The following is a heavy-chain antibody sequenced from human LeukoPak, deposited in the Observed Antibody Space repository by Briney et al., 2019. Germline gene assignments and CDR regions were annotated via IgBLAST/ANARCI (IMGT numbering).Heavy chain of an antibody. V-gene: IGHV1-8*01. CDR3: ARGRYCSGGSCSVTRHFDY. Sequence: AASVKVSCKASGYTFTNYDINWVRQATGQGLEWMGWMNPNSGNTAYAQKFQGRVSMTGDTSISTAYMELSSLRSEDTAVYYCARGRYCSGGSCSVTRHFDYWGQGTLVTVSS. CDR1: GYTFTNYD. J-gene: IGHJ4*02. D-gene: IGHD2-15*01. CDR2: MNPNSGNT.